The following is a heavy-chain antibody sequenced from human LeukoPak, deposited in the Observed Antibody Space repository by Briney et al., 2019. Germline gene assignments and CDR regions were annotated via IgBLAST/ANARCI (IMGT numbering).Heavy chain of an antibody. CDR1: GXTISSSY. D-gene: IGHD4/OR15-4a*01. V-gene: IGHV3-66*01. CDR3: ARGARGAYFDY. CDR2: IYGADTI. Sequence: GGSLRLSCAASGXTISSSYMSWVRQVPGKGLEWVSCIYGADTIYYADFVKDRFTISRDSNRNILYLQMNSLRADDTAVYYCARGARGAYFDYWGQGTLVTVSS. J-gene: IGHJ4*02.